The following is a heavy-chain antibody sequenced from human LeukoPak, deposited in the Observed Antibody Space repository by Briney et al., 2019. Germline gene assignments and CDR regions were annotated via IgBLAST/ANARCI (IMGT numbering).Heavy chain of an antibody. D-gene: IGHD6-19*01. CDR2: INHSGST. CDR3: ARGFIAVAGLKP. V-gene: IGHV4-34*01. J-gene: IGHJ5*02. CDR1: GFTFSNAW. Sequence: GSLRLSCAASGFTFSNAWMSWIRQPPGKGLEWIGEINHSGSTNYNPSLKSRVTISVDTSKNQFSLKLSSVTAADTAVYYCARGFIAVAGLKPWGQGTLVTVSS.